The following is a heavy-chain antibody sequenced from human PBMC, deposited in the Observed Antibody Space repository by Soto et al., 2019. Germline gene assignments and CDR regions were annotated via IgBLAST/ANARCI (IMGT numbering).Heavy chain of an antibody. Sequence: SETLSLTCTVSGGSISSYYWSWIRQPPGKGLEWIGYIYYSGSTNYNPSLKSRVTISVDTSKNQFSLKLSSVTAADTAVYYCARVADYGGNYYDAFDIWGQGTMVTVSS. V-gene: IGHV4-59*01. CDR3: ARVADYGGNYYDAFDI. CDR1: GGSISSYY. D-gene: IGHD4-17*01. CDR2: IYYSGST. J-gene: IGHJ3*02.